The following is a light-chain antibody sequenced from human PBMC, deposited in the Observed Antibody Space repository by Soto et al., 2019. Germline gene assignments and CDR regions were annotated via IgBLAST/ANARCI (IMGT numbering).Light chain of an antibody. CDR3: QHYDGSPRT. V-gene: IGKV3-20*01. CDR2: GVF. CDR1: QGATSNH. J-gene: IGKJ2*01. Sequence: ENVLTQSPGTVSLSPGERATLSCRASQGATSNHLAWYQQKPGQAPRLLIYGVFNRATGIPDRFSGSGSGTDFTLTITRLETEDSAVYFCQHYDGSPRTFGQGTKLEIK.